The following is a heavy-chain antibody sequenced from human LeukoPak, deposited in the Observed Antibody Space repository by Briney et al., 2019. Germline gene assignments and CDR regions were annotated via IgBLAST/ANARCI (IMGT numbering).Heavy chain of an antibody. CDR1: GYTFTGYY. J-gene: IGHJ4*02. V-gene: IGHV1-2*02. CDR3: ARALLVLAGTDFDY. Sequence: ASVKVSCQASGYTFTGYYLHWVRQAPGQGPEWMGWINPNSGDTHSAQKFQGRVTMTRDTSISTGYMELSRLTSDDTAVYYCARALLVLAGTDFDYWGQGTLVTVSS. D-gene: IGHD6-19*01. CDR2: INPNSGDT.